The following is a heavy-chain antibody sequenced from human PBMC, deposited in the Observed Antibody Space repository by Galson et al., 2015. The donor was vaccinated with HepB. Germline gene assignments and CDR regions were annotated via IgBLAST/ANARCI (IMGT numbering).Heavy chain of an antibody. D-gene: IGHD5-12*01. Sequence: SLRLSCAASGFTFSGSAMHWVRQASGKGLEWVGRIRSKANSYATAYAASVKGRFTISRDDSKNTAYLQMNSLKTEDTAVYYCVFLRGYDLKPLDYWGQGTLVTVSS. J-gene: IGHJ4*02. V-gene: IGHV3-73*01. CDR2: IRSKANSYAT. CDR3: VFLRGYDLKPLDY. CDR1: GFTFSGSA.